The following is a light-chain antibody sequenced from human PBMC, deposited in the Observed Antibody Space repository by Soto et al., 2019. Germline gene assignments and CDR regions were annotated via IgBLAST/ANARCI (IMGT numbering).Light chain of an antibody. CDR3: XXXXXXXXT. Sequence: EIVLTQSPATLSLSPGARATLSCRASQSVSSYLAWYQQKPGQAPRLLIYDASNRATGIPARFSGSGSGTDFTLTISSLEPEDFAVXXXXXXXXXXXTXGQGTRLEI. CDR1: QSVSSY. CDR2: DAS. V-gene: IGKV3-11*01. J-gene: IGKJ5*01.